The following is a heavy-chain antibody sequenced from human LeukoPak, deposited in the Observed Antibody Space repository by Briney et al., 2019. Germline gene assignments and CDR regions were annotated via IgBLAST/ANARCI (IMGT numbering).Heavy chain of an antibody. V-gene: IGHV1-69*06. Sequence: GASVKVSCKAPGGTFSSYAISWVRQAPGQGLEWMGGIIPIFGTANYAQKFQGRVTITADKSTSTAYMELSSLRSEDTAVYYCARGVTMVRGVTYYMDVWGKGTTVTVSS. D-gene: IGHD3-10*01. J-gene: IGHJ6*03. CDR2: IIPIFGTA. CDR1: GGTFSSYA. CDR3: ARGVTMVRGVTYYMDV.